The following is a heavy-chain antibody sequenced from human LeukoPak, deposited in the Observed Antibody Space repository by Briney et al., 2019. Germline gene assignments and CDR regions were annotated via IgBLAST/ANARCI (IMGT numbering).Heavy chain of an antibody. CDR3: ARDAYYYDTRAAFDI. CDR2: IYYSGST. J-gene: IGHJ3*02. Sequence: SETLSLTCTVSGGSISSGDYYWSWIRQPPGKGLEWIGYIYYSGSTYYNPSLKSRVTISVDTSKNQFSLKLSSVTAADTAVYYCARDAYYYDTRAAFDICGQGTMVTVSS. CDR1: GGSISSGDYY. V-gene: IGHV4-30-4*01. D-gene: IGHD3-22*01.